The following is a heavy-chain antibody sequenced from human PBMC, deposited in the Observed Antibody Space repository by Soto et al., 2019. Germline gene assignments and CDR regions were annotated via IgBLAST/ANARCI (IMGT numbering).Heavy chain of an antibody. V-gene: IGHV4-30-4*02. CDR3: AKDQGLARHYYYYYGMDV. CDR1: GGSVTSGDYY. Sequence: PSETLSLTCTVSGGSVTSGDYYWSWIRQPPGKGLEWIGYIYYNGSPYYKSSLKSRVTISLDTSKNTLYLQMNSLRAEDTAVYYCAKDQGLARHYYYYYGMDVWGQGTTVTVSS. CDR2: IYYNGSP. J-gene: IGHJ6*02.